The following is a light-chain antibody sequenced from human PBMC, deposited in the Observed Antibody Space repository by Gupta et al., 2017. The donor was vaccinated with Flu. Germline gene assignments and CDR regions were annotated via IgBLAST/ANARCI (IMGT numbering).Light chain of an antibody. V-gene: IGKV1-33*01. CDR2: DAS. CDR1: QEMRTF. J-gene: IGKJ4*01. CDR3: RQENNFPIT. Sequence: PFSPSASVGDRIAITCQASQEMRTFLTWNQQKPGRAPKLLIYDASNVVTEVPSRFSGSGSGTHFTFTIIDRQPEDFATYYCRQENNFPITFGGGTKVEIK.